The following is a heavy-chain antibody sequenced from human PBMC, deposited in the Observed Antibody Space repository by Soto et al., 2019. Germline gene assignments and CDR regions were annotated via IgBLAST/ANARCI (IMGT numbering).Heavy chain of an antibody. CDR2: ISGSGGST. Sequence: PRLSCAASGFTFSSYAMSWVRQAPGKGLEWVSAISGSGGSTYYADSVKGRFTISRDNSKNTLYLQMNSLRAEDTAVYYCATPTTVTTWYFDYWGQGTLVTVSS. V-gene: IGHV3-23*01. D-gene: IGHD4-4*01. CDR3: ATPTTVTTWYFDY. CDR1: GFTFSSYA. J-gene: IGHJ4*02.